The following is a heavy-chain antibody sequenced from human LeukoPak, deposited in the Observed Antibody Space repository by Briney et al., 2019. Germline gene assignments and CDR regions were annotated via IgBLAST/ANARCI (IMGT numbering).Heavy chain of an antibody. CDR2: ISSTSNTI. J-gene: IGHJ4*02. CDR1: GFTFSSYS. V-gene: IGHV3-48*02. CDR3: ARRGSGSGWYDY. Sequence: GGSLRLSCAASGFTFSSYSMNWVRQAPGKGLEWVSYISSTSNTIHYADSVKGRFTISRDNAKNSLYLQMNSLGDEDTAVYYCARRGSGSGWYDYWGQGTLVTVSS. D-gene: IGHD6-19*01.